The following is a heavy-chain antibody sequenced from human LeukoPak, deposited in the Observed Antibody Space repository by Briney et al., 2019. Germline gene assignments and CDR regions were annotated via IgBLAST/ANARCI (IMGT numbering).Heavy chain of an antibody. D-gene: IGHD6-19*01. CDR2: IWYDGSNK. J-gene: IGHJ4*02. Sequence: GGSLRLSCAASGFTFSTYGMHWVRQAPGKGLEWVAVIWYDGSNKYYADSVKGRFIISRDNSKNTLYLRMNSLRAEDTAVYYCGRDRLVGSSGCIDYWGQGTLVTVSS. CDR3: GRDRLVGSSGCIDY. V-gene: IGHV3-33*01. CDR1: GFTFSTYG.